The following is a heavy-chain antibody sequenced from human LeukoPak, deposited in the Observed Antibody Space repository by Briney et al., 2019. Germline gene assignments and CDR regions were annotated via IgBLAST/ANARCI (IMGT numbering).Heavy chain of an antibody. Sequence: SETLSLTCAVYGGSFSGYYWSWIRQPPGKGLEWIGEINHSGSTNYNPSLKSRVTISVDTSKNQFSLKLSSVTAADTAVYYCARDTQRLYYYYGMDVWGQGTTVTVSS. J-gene: IGHJ6*02. CDR2: INHSGST. V-gene: IGHV4-34*01. CDR3: ARDTQRLYYYYGMDV. CDR1: GGSFSGYY.